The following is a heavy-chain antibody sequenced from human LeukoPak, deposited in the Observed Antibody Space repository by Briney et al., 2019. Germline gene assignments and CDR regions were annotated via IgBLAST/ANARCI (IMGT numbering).Heavy chain of an antibody. V-gene: IGHV4-31*03. D-gene: IGHD3-10*01. J-gene: IGHJ4*02. CDR2: IYYSGST. Sequence: SETLSLTCTVSGGSISSGGYYWSWIRQHPGKGLGWIGYIYYSGSTYYNPSLKSRVSMSVDTSKNQLSLKLSSVTAADTAVYYCARALWFGELTLDYWGQGTLVTVSS. CDR1: GGSISSGGYY. CDR3: ARALWFGELTLDY.